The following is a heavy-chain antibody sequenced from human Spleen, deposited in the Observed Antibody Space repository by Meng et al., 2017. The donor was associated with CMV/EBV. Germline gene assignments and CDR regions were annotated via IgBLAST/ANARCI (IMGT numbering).Heavy chain of an antibody. Sequence: GESLKISCAASGFTFSNAWMSWIRQAPGKGLEWVSYISSSGSTIYYADSVKGRFTISRDNAKNSLYLQMNSLRAEDTAVYYCARVGHYGSSVLIYYGMDVWGQGTTVTVSS. CDR2: ISSSGSTI. V-gene: IGHV3-11*01. CDR3: ARVGHYGSSVLIYYGMDV. D-gene: IGHD6-6*01. CDR1: GFTFSNAW. J-gene: IGHJ6*02.